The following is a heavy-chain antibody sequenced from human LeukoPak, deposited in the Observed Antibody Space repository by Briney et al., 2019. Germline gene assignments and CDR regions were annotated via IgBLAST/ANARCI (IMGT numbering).Heavy chain of an antibody. Sequence: SETLSLTCTVSGGSISSSSYYWGWIRQPPGKGLEWIGSIYYSGSTNYNPSLKSRVTISVDTSKSQFSLKLSSVTAADTAVYFCSREGRWLQLGFDYWGRGTLVTVSS. CDR3: SREGRWLQLGFDY. D-gene: IGHD5-24*01. CDR1: GGSISSSSYY. V-gene: IGHV4-39*07. J-gene: IGHJ4*02. CDR2: IYYSGST.